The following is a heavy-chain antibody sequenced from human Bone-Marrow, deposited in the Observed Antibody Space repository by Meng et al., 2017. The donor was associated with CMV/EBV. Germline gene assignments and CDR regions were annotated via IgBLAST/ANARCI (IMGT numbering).Heavy chain of an antibody. Sequence: CVASGFTFNRFGMAWVRQAPGKGLEWVSTINDNSANTHYADSVKGRFTISRDNSRNTLYLEMSSLRVGDTAEYYCAKDAGGEIMWDDWSQGTLVTVSS. V-gene: IGHV3-23*01. CDR3: AKDAGGEIMWDD. J-gene: IGHJ4*02. CDR1: GFTFNRFG. D-gene: IGHD3-10*01. CDR2: INDNSANT.